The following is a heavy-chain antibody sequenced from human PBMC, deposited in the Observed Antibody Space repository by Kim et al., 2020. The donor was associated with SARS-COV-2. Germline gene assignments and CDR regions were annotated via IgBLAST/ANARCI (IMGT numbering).Heavy chain of an antibody. Sequence: QKCQGRVTITADESTSTAYMELSSLRAEDTAVYYCARGQYSSSWYGWFDPWGQGTLVTVSS. V-gene: IGHV1-69*01. J-gene: IGHJ5*02. D-gene: IGHD6-13*01. CDR3: ARGQYSSSWYGWFDP.